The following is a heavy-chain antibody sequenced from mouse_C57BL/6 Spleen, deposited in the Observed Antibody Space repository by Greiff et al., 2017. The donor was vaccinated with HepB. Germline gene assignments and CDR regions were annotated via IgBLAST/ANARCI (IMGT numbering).Heavy chain of an antibody. CDR2: ISSGGSYT. D-gene: IGHD2-13*01. V-gene: IGHV5-6*01. CDR3: ARRTTTVSYWYFDV. CDR1: GFTFSSYG. Sequence: DVQLVESGGDLVKPGGSLKLSCAASGFTFSSYGMSWVRQTPDKRLEWVATISSGGSYTYYPDSVKGRFTISRDNAKNTLYLQMSSLKSEDTAMYYCARRTTTVSYWYFDVWGTGTTVTVSS. J-gene: IGHJ1*03.